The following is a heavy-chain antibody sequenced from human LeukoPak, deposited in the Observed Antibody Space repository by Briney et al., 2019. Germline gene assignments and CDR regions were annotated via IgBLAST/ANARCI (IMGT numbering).Heavy chain of an antibody. J-gene: IGHJ1*01. D-gene: IGHD3-3*01. CDR2: IRQDGSEK. CDR1: GFTFSSYW. V-gene: IGHV3-7*01. Sequence: PGGSLRLSCAASGFTFSSYWMTWGRQAPGKGLEWVANIRQDGSEKNYVDSVKGRFTISRDNAKNSLYLQMNSLRVEDTAAYYCMRQNRAYFFGHWGQGTLVTVSS. CDR3: MRQNRAYFFGH.